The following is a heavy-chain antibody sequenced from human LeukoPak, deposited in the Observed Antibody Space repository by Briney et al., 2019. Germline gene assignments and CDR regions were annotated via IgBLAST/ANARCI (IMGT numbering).Heavy chain of an antibody. V-gene: IGHV3-9*01. Sequence: GGSLRLSCAASGFTFDDYGMSWVRQAPGKGLEWVSGINWNSNNIDYADSVKGRFTISRDNAKNSLYLQMNSLRAEDTALYYCAKASSGYYSAILGWGQGTLVTVSS. D-gene: IGHD3-22*01. J-gene: IGHJ4*02. CDR2: INWNSNNI. CDR1: GFTFDDYG. CDR3: AKASSGYYSAILG.